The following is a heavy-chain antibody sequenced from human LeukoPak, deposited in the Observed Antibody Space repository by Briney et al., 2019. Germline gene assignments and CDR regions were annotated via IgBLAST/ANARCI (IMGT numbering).Heavy chain of an antibody. CDR1: GGTFSSYA. D-gene: IGHD2-15*01. CDR3: ARAREVGYYMDV. CDR2: IIPIFGTA. J-gene: IGHJ6*03. V-gene: IGHV1-69*05. Sequence: ASVKVSCKASGGTFSSYAISWVRQAPGQGLEWMGGIIPIFGTANYAQKLQGRVTMTTDTSTSTAYMELRSLRSDDTAVYYCARAREVGYYMDVWGKGTTVTISS.